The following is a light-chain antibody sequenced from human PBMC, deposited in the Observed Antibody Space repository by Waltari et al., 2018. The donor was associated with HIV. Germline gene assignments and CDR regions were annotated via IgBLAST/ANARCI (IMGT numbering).Light chain of an antibody. V-gene: IGLV1-47*01. J-gene: IGLJ2*01. CDR3: ATWGDSLSGPVV. CDR1: SSNIGNNN. Sequence: QSVLTQPPSASGTPGQRVTISCSGSSSNIGNNNVYWYRQLPGLGPRLLLYRNNPRPSGGPVRFSGSKSGTSASLAIRGLRSEDEADYYCATWGDSLSGPVVFGGGTKLTVL. CDR2: RNN.